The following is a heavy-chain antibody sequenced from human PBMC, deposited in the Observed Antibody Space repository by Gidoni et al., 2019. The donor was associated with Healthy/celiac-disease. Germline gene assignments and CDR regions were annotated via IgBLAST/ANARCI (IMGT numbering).Heavy chain of an antibody. J-gene: IGHJ6*02. CDR2: IYSGGST. Sequence: EVQLVEAGGGLVQPGGSLRLSCAASGFTVSSNYMIWVRQAPGKGLELVSVIYSGGSTYYADSVKGRFTISRNNSKNTLYLQVNSLRAEDTAVYYCARVGITTNYGMDVWGQGTTITVSS. D-gene: IGHD6-13*01. CDR1: GFTVSSNY. CDR3: ARVGITTNYGMDV. V-gene: IGHV3-53*04.